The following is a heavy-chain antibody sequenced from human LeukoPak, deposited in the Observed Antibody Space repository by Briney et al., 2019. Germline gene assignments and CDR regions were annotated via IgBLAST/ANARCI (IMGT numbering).Heavy chain of an antibody. Sequence: PGGSLRLSCAGSGLTFGSYSMNWVRQAPGKGLEWVSSISSSSGYINYADSVKGRFTISRDNAKNSLFLQMNSLRVEDTAVYFCVREGTGVLRYLAYWGQGSLVTVSS. J-gene: IGHJ4*02. CDR2: ISSSSGYI. CDR1: GLTFGSYS. CDR3: VREGTGVLRYLAY. D-gene: IGHD3-9*01. V-gene: IGHV3-21*06.